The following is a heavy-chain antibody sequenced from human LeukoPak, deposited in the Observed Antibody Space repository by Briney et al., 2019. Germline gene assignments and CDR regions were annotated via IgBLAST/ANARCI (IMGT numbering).Heavy chain of an antibody. CDR1: GFTFSSYA. CDR2: ISGSGGST. D-gene: IGHD1-26*01. Sequence: GGSLRLSCAASGFTFSSYALRWVRQAPGKGLEWVSAISGSGGSTYYADCVKGRFTISRDNSKNTLYLQMNSLSAEDTAVYYCAKVLRIYYYFDYCGQGTLVTVSS. J-gene: IGHJ4*02. V-gene: IGHV3-23*01. CDR3: AKVLRIYYYFDY.